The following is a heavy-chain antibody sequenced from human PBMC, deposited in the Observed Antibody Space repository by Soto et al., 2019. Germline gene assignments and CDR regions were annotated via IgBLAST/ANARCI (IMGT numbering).Heavy chain of an antibody. CDR3: AKNSRDYYDSSGPEEVWFDP. D-gene: IGHD3-22*01. V-gene: IGHV4-30-2*01. J-gene: IGHJ5*02. CDR2: IYHSGST. Sequence: SETLSLTCAVSGGSISSGGYSWSWIRQPPGKGLEWIGYIYHSGSTYYNPSLKSRVTISVDRTKNQFSLKLSSVTAADTAVYYCAKNSRDYYDSSGPEEVWFDPWGQGTLVTVSS. CDR1: GGSISSGGYS.